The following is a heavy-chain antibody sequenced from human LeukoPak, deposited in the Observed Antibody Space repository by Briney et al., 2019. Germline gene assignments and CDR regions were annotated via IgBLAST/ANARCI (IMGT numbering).Heavy chain of an antibody. CDR1: GYTFNTYA. D-gene: IGHD2-8*01. CDR2: INTNTGNP. Sequence: ASVKVSCKSSGYTFNTYAMNWVRQAPGQGLEWMGWINTNTGNPTYAQGFTGRFVFSLDTSVSTAYLQIGSLKTEDTAVYYCAIHRPCTNGVCYTRGFDYWGQGTLVTVSS. CDR3: AIHRPCTNGVCYTRGFDY. J-gene: IGHJ4*02. V-gene: IGHV7-4-1*01.